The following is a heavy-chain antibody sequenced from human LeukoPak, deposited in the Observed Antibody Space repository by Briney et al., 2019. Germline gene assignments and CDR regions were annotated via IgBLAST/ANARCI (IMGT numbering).Heavy chain of an antibody. J-gene: IGHJ4*02. Sequence: GESLRLSCVASGLTVSSNCMSWVRQAPGRGLEWVSVIYSGGSTYYADSVKGRFTISRDNSKNTLYLQMNSLRAEDTAVYYCARDSSGSLIYWGQGTLVTVSS. CDR3: ARDSSGSLIY. CDR2: IYSGGST. V-gene: IGHV3-53*01. D-gene: IGHD1-26*01. CDR1: GLTVSSNC.